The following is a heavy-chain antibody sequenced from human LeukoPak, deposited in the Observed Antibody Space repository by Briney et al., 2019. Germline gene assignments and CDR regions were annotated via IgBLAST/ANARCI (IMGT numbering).Heavy chain of an antibody. CDR3: ASVSDIVVVTATPWAFDI. CDR1: GYRFTTYW. V-gene: IGHV5-51*01. J-gene: IGHJ3*02. D-gene: IGHD2-21*02. Sequence: GESLKISCKGSGYRFTTYWIAWVRQMPGKGLERMGVIYPGDSDTRCSPSFQGQVSISADKSINTAYLQWRSLKASDTAMYYCASVSDIVVVTATPWAFDIWGQGTLVTVSS. CDR2: IYPGDSDT.